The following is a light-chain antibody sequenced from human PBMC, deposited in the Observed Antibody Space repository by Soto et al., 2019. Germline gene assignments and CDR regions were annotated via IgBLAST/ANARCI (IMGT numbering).Light chain of an antibody. CDR2: QVS. Sequence: DVVMTQSPLSLPVTLGQPASISCRSSQSLGSSDENTFLNWFQQRPGQSPRRLIYQVSRRDSGFPDRFSGSVSGTDFTLMISRVEAEDVGVYYXXXGSHWPPWTFGQGTKVEI. V-gene: IGKV2-30*01. J-gene: IGKJ1*01. CDR1: QSLGSSDENTF. CDR3: XXGSHWPPWT.